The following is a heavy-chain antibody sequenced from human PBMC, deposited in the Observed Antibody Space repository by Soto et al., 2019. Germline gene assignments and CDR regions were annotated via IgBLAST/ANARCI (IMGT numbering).Heavy chain of an antibody. V-gene: IGHV3-64*01. D-gene: IGHD6-6*01. CDR1: GFTLSGYA. Sequence: GGSLRLSCAASGFTLSGYAMDWVRQAPGKGPEYVSGISSNGVGTYYAKSVQGRFTISRDNSKNTVYLQMGSLSPEDMAVYYCARRARPDFYYMDVWGKGTTVTVSS. CDR2: ISSNGVGT. J-gene: IGHJ6*03. CDR3: ARRARPDFYYMDV.